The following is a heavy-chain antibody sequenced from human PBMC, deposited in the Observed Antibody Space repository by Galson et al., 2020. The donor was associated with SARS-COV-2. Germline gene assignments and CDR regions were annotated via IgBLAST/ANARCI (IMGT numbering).Heavy chain of an antibody. CDR3: ARAPNSAYDYAYYGLDV. V-gene: IGHV3-7*01. CDR1: GFTFSNYW. CDR2: IKRDGTDK. J-gene: IGHJ6*02. Sequence: GESLKISCAASGFTFSNYWMGWVRQAPGKGLEWVANIKRDGTDKYYVDSVKGRFTISRDNADNSLYPQINSLRAEDTAIYDCARAPNSAYDYAYYGLDVWGQGTTVTVSS. D-gene: IGHD5-12*01.